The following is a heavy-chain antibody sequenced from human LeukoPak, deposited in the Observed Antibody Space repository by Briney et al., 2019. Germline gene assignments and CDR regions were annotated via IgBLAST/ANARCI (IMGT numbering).Heavy chain of an antibody. CDR1: GYTLTELS. CDR2: FDPEDGET. J-gene: IGHJ4*02. V-gene: IGHV1-24*01. D-gene: IGHD4-17*01. CDR3: ATAGDYYYFDY. Sequence: ASVKVSCKVSGYTLTELSMHWVRQAPGKGLEWMGGFDPEDGETIYAQKFQGRVTVTEDTSTDTAYMELSSLRSEDTAVYYCATAGDYYYFDYWGQGTLVTVSS.